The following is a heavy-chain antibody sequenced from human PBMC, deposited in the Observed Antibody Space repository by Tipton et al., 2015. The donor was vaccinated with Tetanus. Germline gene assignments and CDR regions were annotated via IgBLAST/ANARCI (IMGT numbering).Heavy chain of an antibody. J-gene: IGHJ4*02. CDR2: ISSSSTI. D-gene: IGHD3-3*01. V-gene: IGHV3-48*02. CDR1: GFTFSSYS. CDR3: AREPYYDFWSGYYDY. Sequence: SLRLSCAASGFTFSSYSMNWVRQAPGKGLEWVSYISSSSTIYYADSVKGRFTISRDNAKNSLYLQMNSLRDEDTAVYYCAREPYYDFWSGYYDYWGQGTLITVSS.